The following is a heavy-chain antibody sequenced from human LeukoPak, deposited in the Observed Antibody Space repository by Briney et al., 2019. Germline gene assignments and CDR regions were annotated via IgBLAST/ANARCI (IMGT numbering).Heavy chain of an antibody. D-gene: IGHD3-3*01. Sequence: GGSVRLSCAASGFTFSSYAMSWVRQAPGKGLEWVSALSGSGGSTYYADSVKGRFTISRDNSKNTLHLQMNSLRAEDTAVYYCAKAEDYDFWSGYYKNWFDPWGQGTLVTVSS. J-gene: IGHJ5*02. CDR1: GFTFSSYA. V-gene: IGHV3-23*01. CDR3: AKAEDYDFWSGYYKNWFDP. CDR2: LSGSGGST.